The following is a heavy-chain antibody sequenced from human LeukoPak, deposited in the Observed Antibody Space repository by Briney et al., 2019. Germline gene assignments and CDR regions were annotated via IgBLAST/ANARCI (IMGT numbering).Heavy chain of an antibody. Sequence: PSETLSLTCTVSGGSTSSSSFYWGWIRQTPGKGLECIGRISYSGRTYYNPSLQSRVTISVDTSKNQFSLRLSSVTAADTAVYYCARLRAYYYDSSGYYNFDFWGQGTLVTVSP. CDR1: GGSTSSSSFY. V-gene: IGHV4-39*01. J-gene: IGHJ4*02. CDR2: ISYSGRT. D-gene: IGHD3-22*01. CDR3: ARLRAYYYDSSGYYNFDF.